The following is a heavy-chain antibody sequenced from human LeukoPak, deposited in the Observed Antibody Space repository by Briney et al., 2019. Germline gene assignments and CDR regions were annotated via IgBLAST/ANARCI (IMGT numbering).Heavy chain of an antibody. D-gene: IGHD3-22*01. CDR2: ISYDGSNK. Sequence: GGSLRLSCAASGFTFSSYGMHWVRQAPGKGLEWVAVISYDGSNKYYADSVKGRFTISKDNSKNTLYLQMNSLRAEDTAVYYCAKPGLLWGQGTLVTVSS. J-gene: IGHJ4*02. CDR3: AKPGLL. CDR1: GFTFSSYG. V-gene: IGHV3-30*18.